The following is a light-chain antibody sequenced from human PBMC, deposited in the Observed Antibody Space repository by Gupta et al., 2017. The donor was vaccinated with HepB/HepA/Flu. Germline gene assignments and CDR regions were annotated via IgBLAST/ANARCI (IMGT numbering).Light chain of an antibody. CDR1: SSDIGAYNH. CDR2: DVI. Sequence: QSAPTQPASVFGSLGPSITISCTGTSSDIGAYNHVSWYQQHPGKAPKLMIYDVINRPSGVPNRFSGSKSGNTASLTISGLQAEDEADYYCSSLTTKNTLLFGGGTKLTVL. J-gene: IGLJ2*01. V-gene: IGLV2-14*03. CDR3: SSLTTKNTLL.